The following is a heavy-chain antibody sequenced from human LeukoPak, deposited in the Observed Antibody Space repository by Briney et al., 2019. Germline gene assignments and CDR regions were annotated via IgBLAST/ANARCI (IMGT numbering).Heavy chain of an antibody. V-gene: IGHV3-53*01. CDR3: VRERFGAYVEN. CDR1: GFTVGNNR. J-gene: IGHJ4*02. CDR2: VYGGGNT. D-gene: IGHD3-10*01. Sequence: GGSLRLFCAASGFTVGNNRMSWVRQAPGKGLEWVSTVYGGGNTAYADSVKGRFTISRDTSKNTLLLQMNSLRAEDTAVYFCVRERFGAYVENWGQGALVTVSS.